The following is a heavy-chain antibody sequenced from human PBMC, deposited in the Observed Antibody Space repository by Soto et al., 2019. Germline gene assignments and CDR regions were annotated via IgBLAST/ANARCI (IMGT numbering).Heavy chain of an antibody. J-gene: IGHJ4*02. Sequence: QVQLVESGGGVVQRGRSLRLSCAASGFTFSSYAMHWVRQAPGKGLECVALIWYDGSNEYYADSVKGRFTISRDNSKNTLYLQMNSLRAEDTAVYYCARGEGQLGNLDYWGQGTLV. CDR3: ARGEGQLGNLDY. V-gene: IGHV3-33*01. D-gene: IGHD6-6*01. CDR2: IWYDGSNE. CDR1: GFTFSSYA.